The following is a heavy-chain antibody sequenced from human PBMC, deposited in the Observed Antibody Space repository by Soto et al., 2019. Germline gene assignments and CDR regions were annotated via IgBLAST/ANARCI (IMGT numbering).Heavy chain of an antibody. CDR1: ADSFSSYG. J-gene: IGHJ4*02. D-gene: IGHD3-3*01. CDR2: IIPIFGTT. Sequence: QVQLVQSGAEVKEPGSAVNVSCKAPADSFSSYGISWVRQAPGQGREWMGGIIPIFGTTNYAEKFQGRVTITADESTNTAYMELSSLRSEDTALYYCARVFPDGWVEPGVVRGYLDTWGRGTLVTVSS. CDR3: ARVFPDGWVEPGVVRGYLDT. V-gene: IGHV1-69*01.